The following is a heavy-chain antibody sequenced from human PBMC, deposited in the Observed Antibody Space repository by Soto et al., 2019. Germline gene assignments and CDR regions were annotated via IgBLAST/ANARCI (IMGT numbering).Heavy chain of an antibody. V-gene: IGHV3-30-3*01. J-gene: IGHJ4*02. Sequence: GGSLRLSCAASGFTFSSYAMHWVRQAPGKGLEWVAVISYDGSNKYYADSVKGRFTISRDNSKNTLYLQMNSLRAEDKAVYYCARDIGGGTGTTVYFDYWGQGTLVTVSS. CDR1: GFTFSSYA. D-gene: IGHD1-1*01. CDR2: ISYDGSNK. CDR3: ARDIGGGTGTTVYFDY.